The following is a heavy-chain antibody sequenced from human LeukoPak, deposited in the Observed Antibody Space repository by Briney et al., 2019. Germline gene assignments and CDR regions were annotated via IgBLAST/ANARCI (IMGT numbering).Heavy chain of an antibody. D-gene: IGHD3-22*01. CDR2: IYYSGST. J-gene: IGHJ4*02. CDR1: GGSISSYY. Sequence: SSETLSLTCTVSGGSISSYYWSWIRQPPGKGLEWIGYIYYSGSTNYNPSLKSRVTISVDTSKNQFSLKLSSVTAADTAVYYCARELLDSSGHFDYWGQGTLVTVSS. CDR3: ARELLDSSGHFDY. V-gene: IGHV4-59*01.